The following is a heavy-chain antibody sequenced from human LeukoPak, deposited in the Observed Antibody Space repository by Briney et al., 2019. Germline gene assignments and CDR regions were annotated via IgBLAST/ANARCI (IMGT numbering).Heavy chain of an antibody. Sequence: SETLSLTCTVSGGSISSGSYYWSWIRQPAGKGLEWIGRIYTSGSTNYNPSLKSRVTISVDTSKNQFSLKLSSVTAADTAVYYCARRKTTVTTSVLGYYYYYYMDVWGKGTTVTVSS. CDR3: ARRKTTVTTSVLGYYYYYYMDV. CDR1: GGSISSGSYY. D-gene: IGHD4-17*01. CDR2: IYTSGST. J-gene: IGHJ6*03. V-gene: IGHV4-61*02.